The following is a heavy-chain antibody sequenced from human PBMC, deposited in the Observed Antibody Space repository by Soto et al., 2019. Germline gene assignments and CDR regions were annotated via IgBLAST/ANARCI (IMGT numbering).Heavy chain of an antibody. CDR1: GYSFTDYW. CDR2: IYPGDSDT. J-gene: IGHJ4*02. CDR3: ARRVGCSITFLQCPVDY. D-gene: IGHD2-2*01. Sequence: GESLKISCKGSGYSFTDYWIDWVSQMPGKGLEWMGIIYPGDSDTRYSPSFQGQVTISADKSTSTAYLQLNSLKASDTAMYYCARRVGCSITFLQCPVDYWGQGTLVTVSS. V-gene: IGHV5-51*01.